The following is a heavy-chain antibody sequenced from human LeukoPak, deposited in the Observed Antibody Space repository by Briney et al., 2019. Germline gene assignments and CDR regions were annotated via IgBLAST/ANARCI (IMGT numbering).Heavy chain of an antibody. CDR1: GGSISSYY. CDR3: ARVLSSGWSDPLFDY. D-gene: IGHD6-19*01. J-gene: IGHJ4*02. Sequence: SETLSLTCTDSGGSISSYYWSWIRQPPGKGLEWIGYIYYSGSTNYNPSLKSRVTISVDTSKNQFSLKLSSVTAADTAVYYCARVLSSGWSDPLFDYWGQGTLVTVSS. V-gene: IGHV4-59*01. CDR2: IYYSGST.